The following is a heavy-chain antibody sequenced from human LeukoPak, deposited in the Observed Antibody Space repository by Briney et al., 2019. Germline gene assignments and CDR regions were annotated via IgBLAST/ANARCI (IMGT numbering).Heavy chain of an antibody. Sequence: ASVKVSCKASGYTFTGYYMHWVRQAPGQGLEWMGWINPNSGGTNYAQKFQGRVTMTRDTSISTAYMELSRLRSDDTAVYYCARYNWNDTPDAFDIWGQGTMVTVSS. D-gene: IGHD1-1*01. J-gene: IGHJ3*02. V-gene: IGHV1-2*02. CDR1: GYTFTGYY. CDR3: ARYNWNDTPDAFDI. CDR2: INPNSGGT.